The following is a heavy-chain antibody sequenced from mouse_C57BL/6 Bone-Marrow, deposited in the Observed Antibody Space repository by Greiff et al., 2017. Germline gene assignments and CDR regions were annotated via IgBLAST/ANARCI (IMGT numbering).Heavy chain of an antibody. J-gene: IGHJ3*01. D-gene: IGHD1-1*01. V-gene: IGHV2-9*01. CDR1: GFSLTSYG. CDR2: IWGGGST. Sequence: QVHVKQSGPGLVAPSQSLSITCTVSGFSLTSYGVDWVRQPPGKGLEWLGVIWGGGSTNYNSALMSRLSISKYNSKSQVFLKMNSLQTDDTALYDCAISYYYGPWFAYWGQGTLVTVSA. CDR3: AISYYYGPWFAY.